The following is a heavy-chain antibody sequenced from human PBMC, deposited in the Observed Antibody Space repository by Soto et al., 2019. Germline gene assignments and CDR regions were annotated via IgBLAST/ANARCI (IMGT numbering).Heavy chain of an antibody. Sequence: GGSLRLSCAASGFTFTNYAMSWVRLAPGQGLEWVSTIPGSGGHKLHPEYADSVKGRFTISRDNSKDTLYLHMDSLSAEDTAAYYGTKEIASDWGYMDFWGQGTTVTVSS. CDR3: TKEIASDWGYMDF. J-gene: IGHJ6*03. CDR2: IPGSGGHKLHP. D-gene: IGHD7-27*01. CDR1: GFTFTNYA. V-gene: IGHV3-23*01.